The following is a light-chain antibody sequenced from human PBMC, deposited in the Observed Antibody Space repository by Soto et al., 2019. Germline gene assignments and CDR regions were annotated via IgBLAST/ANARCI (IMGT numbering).Light chain of an antibody. CDR2: DVS. CDR1: SSSKW. CDR3: QHTTDFT. Sequence: DIQMTQSPSTLAASVGDTVTMTCRSSSKWLAWYQKKPGKAPKLLIYDVSNLERGVPPRFRGSTSGAESTLTITGLQPDDLGTYYCQHTTDFTFGQGTKVEIK. V-gene: IGKV1-5*01. J-gene: IGKJ2*01.